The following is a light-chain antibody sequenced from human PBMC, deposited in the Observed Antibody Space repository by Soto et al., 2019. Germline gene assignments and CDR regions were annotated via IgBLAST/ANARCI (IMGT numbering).Light chain of an antibody. V-gene: IGLV1-40*01. CDR1: SSNIGAGYD. J-gene: IGLJ1*01. Sequence: QSVLAQPPSVSGAPGQSVTISCTGSSSNIGAGYDVHCYRQLPGTAPKLLIYDNTNRPSGVPDRFSGSKTGTSASLAITGLQAEDEAVYYCQSYDSSLSSYVFGAGTKVTVL. CDR3: QSYDSSLSSYV. CDR2: DNT.